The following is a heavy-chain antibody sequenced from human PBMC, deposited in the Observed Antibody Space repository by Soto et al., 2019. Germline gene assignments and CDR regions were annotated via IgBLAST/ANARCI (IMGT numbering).Heavy chain of an antibody. D-gene: IGHD2-21*02. V-gene: IGHV1-69*13. CDR3: ATNGGCGGDCYLDY. CDR2: IIPIFGTA. CDR1: GGTFSSYS. J-gene: IGHJ4*02. Sequence: ASVKVSCKASGGTFSSYSISWVRQAPGQGLEWMGGIIPIFGTANYAQKFQGRVTITADESTSTAYMELSSLRSEDTAVYYCATNGGCGGDCYLDYWGQGTLVTVSS.